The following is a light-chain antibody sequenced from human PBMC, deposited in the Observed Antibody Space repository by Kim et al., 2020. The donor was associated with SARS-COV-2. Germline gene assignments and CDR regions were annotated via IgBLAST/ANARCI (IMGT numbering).Light chain of an antibody. CDR2: DAS. J-gene: IGKJ2*01. Sequence: SLSQGERATLSCRASQSVSNDFLAWYQQKPGRAPRLLIYDASSRATGIPDRFSGSGSGTDFTLTVSRLEPEDFAVYYCQQYGSSKTFGQGTKLEI. V-gene: IGKV3-20*01. CDR3: QQYGSSKT. CDR1: QSVSNDF.